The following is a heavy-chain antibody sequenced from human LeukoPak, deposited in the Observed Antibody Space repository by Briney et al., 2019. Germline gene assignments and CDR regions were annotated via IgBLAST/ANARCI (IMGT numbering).Heavy chain of an antibody. J-gene: IGHJ4*02. D-gene: IGHD3-22*01. Sequence: GGSLRLSCAASGFTFNSYTMNWVRQAPGRGLEWVSSISSSSSRSSYIYYADSVKGRFTISRDNAKNSLYLQMNSLRAEDTAVYYCARDRSGDTMIYDYWGQGTLGTVSS. CDR1: GFTFNSYT. CDR3: ARDRSGDTMIYDY. CDR2: ISSSSSRSSYI. V-gene: IGHV3-21*01.